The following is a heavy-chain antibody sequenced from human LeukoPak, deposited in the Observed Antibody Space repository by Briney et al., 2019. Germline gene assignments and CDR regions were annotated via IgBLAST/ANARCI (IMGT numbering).Heavy chain of an antibody. V-gene: IGHV1-2*04. J-gene: IGHJ4*02. D-gene: IGHD3-10*01. CDR1: GYSFIDYY. Sequence: ASVKVSCKTSGYSFIDYYVHWVRQAPGQGLERMGWINPNSGVTNCAQKFQAWVTMTRDTSISTAYMEFNRLRSGDTAIYYCARVSLIYGSGSYYQSPLTYWGQGALVTVS. CDR2: INPNSGVT. CDR3: ARVSLIYGSGSYYQSPLTY.